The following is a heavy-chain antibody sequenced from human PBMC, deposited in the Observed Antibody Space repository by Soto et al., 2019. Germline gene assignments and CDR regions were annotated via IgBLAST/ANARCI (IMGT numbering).Heavy chain of an antibody. CDR1: GFIFTNYG. Sequence: CLRLSCAASGFIFTNYGLSWVRQAPGKGLDWVATVSGDASNTHYADSVKGRFTISRDNSKSILYLQMESLRVEDTAIYYCARDVRASGEMFDYWGQGTQVTVSS. D-gene: IGHD4-17*01. CDR2: VSGDASNT. V-gene: IGHV3-23*01. J-gene: IGHJ4*02. CDR3: ARDVRASGEMFDY.